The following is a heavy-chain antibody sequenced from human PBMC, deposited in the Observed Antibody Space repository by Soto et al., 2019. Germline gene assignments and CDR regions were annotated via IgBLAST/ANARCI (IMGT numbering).Heavy chain of an antibody. J-gene: IGHJ6*02. D-gene: IGHD5-12*01. V-gene: IGHV3-30*14. CDR2: ISYDGTYK. CDR3: ANEVDVAFSSLRYGMGV. CDR1: GFTFNNFA. Sequence: PGGSLRLSCAASGFTFNNFAMHWVRQAPGKGLEWVAFISYDGTYKYYADSVRGRFTVYRDNSKSTLFLQMNSLKFEDTAVYVCANEVDVAFSSLRYGMGVWGQGTTVTVSS.